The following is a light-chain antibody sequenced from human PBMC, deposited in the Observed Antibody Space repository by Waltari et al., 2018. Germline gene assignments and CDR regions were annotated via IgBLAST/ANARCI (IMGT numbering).Light chain of an antibody. J-gene: IGKJ2*01. CDR3: QQYYSTPYT. Sequence: DIVMTQSPDSLAVSLGERATINCKSSQSVLYSSNNKNYLAWYQQKPGQPPKRLIYWASTRGSGVPDRFSGSGSGTDFTLTISSLQAEDVAVYYCQQYYSTPYTFGQGTKLEIK. V-gene: IGKV4-1*01. CDR1: QSVLYSSNNKNY. CDR2: WAS.